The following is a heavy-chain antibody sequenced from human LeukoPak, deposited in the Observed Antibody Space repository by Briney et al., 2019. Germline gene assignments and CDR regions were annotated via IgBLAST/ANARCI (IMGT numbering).Heavy chain of an antibody. D-gene: IGHD3-10*01. CDR3: ARVAGFGYYFDY. Sequence: PGGSLRLSCAASGFTFSTFAMIWVRQPPGKGLEWVSSIFPSGGEIHYADSVRGRFTISRDNAKNSLYLQMNSLRAEDTAVYYCARVAGFGYYFDYWGQGTLVTVSS. J-gene: IGHJ4*02. CDR2: IFPSGGEI. CDR1: GFTFSTFA. V-gene: IGHV3-21*01.